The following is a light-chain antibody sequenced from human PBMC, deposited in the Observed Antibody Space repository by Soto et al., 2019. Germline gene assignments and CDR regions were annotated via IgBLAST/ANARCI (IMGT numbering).Light chain of an antibody. V-gene: IGKV3-15*01. J-gene: IGKJ4*01. Sequence: EIVLTQSPAILSLSPGEKATLSCRASQSVSGSLGWYQQKPGQAPRFLIYGASTRATGIPARFSGSGSGTEFTLTISSLQSEDFAVYYCQQYDNWPLTFGGGTTGDIK. CDR1: QSVSGS. CDR2: GAS. CDR3: QQYDNWPLT.